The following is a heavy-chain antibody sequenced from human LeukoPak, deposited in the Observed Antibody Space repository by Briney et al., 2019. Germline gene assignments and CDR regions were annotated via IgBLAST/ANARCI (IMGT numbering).Heavy chain of an antibody. CDR3: ARGGRTGTTSPLFDY. D-gene: IGHD1-14*01. Sequence: SETLSLTCAVYGGSFSGYYWSWIRQPPGKGLEWIGYIYYSGSTYYNPSLKSRVTISVDTSKNQFSLKLSSVTAADTAVYYCARGGRTGTTSPLFDYWGQGTLVTVSS. CDR2: IYYSGST. CDR1: GGSFSGYY. J-gene: IGHJ4*02. V-gene: IGHV4-34*09.